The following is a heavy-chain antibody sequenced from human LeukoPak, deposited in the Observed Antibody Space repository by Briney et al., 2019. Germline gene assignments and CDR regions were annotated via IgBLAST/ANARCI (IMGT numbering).Heavy chain of an antibody. CDR3: ARELGTSNFDY. V-gene: IGHV3-21*01. CDR2: ISSSSSYI. D-gene: IGHD7-27*01. Sequence: GGSLRLSCAASGFTFSSYTMNWVRQASGKGLEWVSSISSSSSYIYYADSMKGRFTISRDNAKNSLYLQMNSLRAEDTAVYYCARELGTSNFDYWGQGTLVTVSS. CDR1: GFTFSSYT. J-gene: IGHJ4*02.